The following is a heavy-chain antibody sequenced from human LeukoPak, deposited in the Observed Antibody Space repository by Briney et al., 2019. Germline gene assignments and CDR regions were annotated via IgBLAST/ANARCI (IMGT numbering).Heavy chain of an antibody. V-gene: IGHV1-69*13. D-gene: IGHD3-10*01. CDR1: GGTFSSYA. CDR2: IIPIFGTA. CDR3: ARDLGYYYGSGSFDY. Sequence: ASVKVSCKASGGTFSSYAISWVRQAPGQGLEWMGGIIPIFGTANYAQKFQGRVTITADESTSTAYMELSSLRSEDTAVYYCARDLGYYYGSGSFDYWGQGTLVTVSS. J-gene: IGHJ4*02.